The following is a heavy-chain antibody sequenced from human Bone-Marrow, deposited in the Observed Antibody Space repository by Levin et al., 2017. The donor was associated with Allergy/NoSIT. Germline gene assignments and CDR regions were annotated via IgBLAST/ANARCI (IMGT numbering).Heavy chain of an antibody. V-gene: IGHV3-30-3*01. CDR2: ISYDGSNK. D-gene: IGHD6-19*01. Sequence: GGSLRLSCAASGFTFSSYAMHWVRQAPGKGLEWVAVISYDGSNKYYADSVKGRFTISRDNSKNTLYLQMNSLGAEDTAVYYCARDRGASGWLAESYYDYYGMDVWGQGTTVTVSS. CDR1: GFTFSSYA. CDR3: ARDRGASGWLAESYYDYYGMDV. J-gene: IGHJ6*02.